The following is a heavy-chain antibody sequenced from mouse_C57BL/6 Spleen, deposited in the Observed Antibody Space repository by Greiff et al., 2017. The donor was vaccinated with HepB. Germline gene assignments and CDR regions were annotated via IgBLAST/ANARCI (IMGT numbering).Heavy chain of an antibody. V-gene: IGHV1-63*01. CDR3: ARRGLLSYYFDY. CDR1: GYTFTNYW. CDR2: IYPGGGYT. J-gene: IGHJ2*01. Sequence: QVQLQQSGAELVRPGTSVKMSCKASGYTFTNYWIGWAKQRPGHGLEWIGDIYPGGGYTNYNEKFKGKATLTADKSSCTAYMQFSSLTSEDSAIYYCARRGLLSYYFDYWGQGTTLTVSS. D-gene: IGHD2-10*01.